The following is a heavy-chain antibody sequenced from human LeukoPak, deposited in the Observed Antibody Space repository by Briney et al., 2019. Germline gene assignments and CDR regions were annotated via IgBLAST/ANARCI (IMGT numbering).Heavy chain of an antibody. CDR1: GYTFTGYY. CDR2: INPNSGGT. Sequence: ASVKVSCKASGYTFTGYYMHWVRQAPGQGLEWMGWINPNSGGTNYAQKFQGRVTMTRDTSISTAYMDLSRLRSDDTAVYYCARMRYYDSSGYCYWGQGTLVTVSS. D-gene: IGHD3-22*01. J-gene: IGHJ4*02. V-gene: IGHV1-2*02. CDR3: ARMRYYDSSGYCY.